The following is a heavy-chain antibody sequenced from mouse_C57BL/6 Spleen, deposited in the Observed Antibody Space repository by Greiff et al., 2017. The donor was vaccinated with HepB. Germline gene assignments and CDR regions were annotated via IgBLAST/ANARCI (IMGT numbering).Heavy chain of an antibody. Sequence: QVQLKQPGAELVKPGASVKLSCKASGYTFTSYWMQWVKQRLGQGLEWIGEIDPSDSYTNYNQKFKGKATLTVDTSSSTAYMQLSSLTSEDSAVYYCARSESYCLDYWGQGTTLTVSS. CDR1: GYTFTSYW. CDR3: ARSESYCLDY. D-gene: IGHD2-12*01. CDR2: IDPSDSYT. J-gene: IGHJ2*01. V-gene: IGHV1-50*01.